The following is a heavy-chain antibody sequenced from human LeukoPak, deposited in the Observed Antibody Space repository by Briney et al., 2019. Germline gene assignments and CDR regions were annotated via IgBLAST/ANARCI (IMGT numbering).Heavy chain of an antibody. CDR1: GGSFSCYY. V-gene: IGHV4-34*01. CDR2: INHSGST. J-gene: IGHJ6*02. CDR3: ARFYSYGSRGRYYYYFGMDV. D-gene: IGHD5-18*01. Sequence: PSETLSLTCAVYGGSFSCYYWRGIRQPPGKGLEWMGEINHSGSTNYNPSLKSRVTISVDTSKNQFSLTLSCVTAADTAVYYCARFYSYGSRGRYYYYFGMDVWGQGTTVTVSS.